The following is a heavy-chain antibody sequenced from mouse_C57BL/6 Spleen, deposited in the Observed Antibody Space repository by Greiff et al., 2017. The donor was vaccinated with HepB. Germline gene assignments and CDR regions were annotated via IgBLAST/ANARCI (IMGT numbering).Heavy chain of an antibody. J-gene: IGHJ3*01. D-gene: IGHD2-1*01. V-gene: IGHV5-17*01. CDR3: AKLLSAH. Sequence: EVMLVESGGGLVKPGGSLKLSCAASGFTFSDYGMHWVRQAPEKGLEWVAYISSGSSTIYYADTVKGRFTISRDNAKNTLFLQMTSLRSEDTAMYYCAKLLSAHWGQGTLVTVSA. CDR1: GFTFSDYG. CDR2: ISSGSSTI.